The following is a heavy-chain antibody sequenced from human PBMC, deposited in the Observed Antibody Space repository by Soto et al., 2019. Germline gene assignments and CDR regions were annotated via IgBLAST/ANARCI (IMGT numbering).Heavy chain of an antibody. D-gene: IGHD3-3*01. CDR3: AREGTIFGVVPSYYGMDV. J-gene: IGHJ6*02. Sequence: ASVKVSCKASGYTFTSYDINWVRQATGQGLEWMGWMNPNSGNTGYAQKFQGRVTMTRNTSISTAYMELSSLRSEDTAVYYCAREGTIFGVVPSYYGMDVWGQGTTVTVYS. CDR1: GYTFTSYD. CDR2: MNPNSGNT. V-gene: IGHV1-8*01.